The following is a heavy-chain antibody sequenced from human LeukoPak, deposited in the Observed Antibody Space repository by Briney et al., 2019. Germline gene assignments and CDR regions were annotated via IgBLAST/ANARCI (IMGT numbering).Heavy chain of an antibody. CDR1: GYTFSSYY. D-gene: IGHD1-14*01. V-gene: IGHV1-46*01. CDR2: IYPSDGGA. Sequence: GASVKVSCKASGYTFSSYYMHWVRQAPGQGLEWMGIIYPSDGGATYAQRFQGRVTMTRDTSTSTLYMELSSLRSEDTAMYYCARAAAGYSMDVWGQGTTVTVPS. CDR3: ARAAAGYSMDV. J-gene: IGHJ6*02.